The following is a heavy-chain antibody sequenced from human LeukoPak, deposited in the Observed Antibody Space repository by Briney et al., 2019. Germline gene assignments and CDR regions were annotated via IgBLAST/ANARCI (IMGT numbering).Heavy chain of an antibody. CDR1: GYTFTGYY. J-gene: IGHJ6*03. CDR2: ISAYNGNT. D-gene: IGHD6-19*01. V-gene: IGHV1-18*04. CDR3: ARVREYSSGHPPVYYYYYMDV. Sequence: ASVKVSCKAFGYTFTGYYIHWVRQAPGQGLEWMGWISAYNGNTNYAQKLQGRVTMTTDTSTSTAYMELRSLRSDDTAVYYCARVREYSSGHPPVYYYYYMDVWGKGTTVTVSS.